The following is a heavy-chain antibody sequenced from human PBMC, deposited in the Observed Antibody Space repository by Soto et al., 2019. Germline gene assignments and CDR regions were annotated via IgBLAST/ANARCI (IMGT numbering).Heavy chain of an antibody. J-gene: IGHJ6*02. V-gene: IGHV4-59*01. Sequence: PSETLSLTCTVSGGSISGYYWIWIRQPPGKGLEWIGYIYYSGSTNYNPSLKSRVTISVDTSKNQFSLKLSSVTAADTAVYYCARDLYYDFWSGYSSGMDVWGQGTTVTVSS. CDR1: GGSISGYY. CDR3: ARDLYYDFWSGYSSGMDV. CDR2: IYYSGST. D-gene: IGHD3-3*01.